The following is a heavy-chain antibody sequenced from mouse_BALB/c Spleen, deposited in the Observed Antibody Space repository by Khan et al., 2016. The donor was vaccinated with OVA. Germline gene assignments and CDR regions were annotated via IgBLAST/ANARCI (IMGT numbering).Heavy chain of an antibody. CDR3: SRHRHGKSFYFDF. D-gene: IGHD4-1*01. Sequence: QVQLQQSGPELRKPGETVKFSCPTSGYTITDIRVNWVKQAPGMGLKWMGCINTFTGEPTYGDDFKGRFALSLETSASTAYLQINNLKNEDVAAYFCSRHRHGKSFYFDFWGQGTTLTVSS. CDR1: GYTITDIR. CDR2: INTFTGEP. V-gene: IGHV9-1*02. J-gene: IGHJ2*01.